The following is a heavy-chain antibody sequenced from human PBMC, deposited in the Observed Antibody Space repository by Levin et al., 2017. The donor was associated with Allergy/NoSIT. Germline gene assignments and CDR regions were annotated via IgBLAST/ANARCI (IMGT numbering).Heavy chain of an antibody. V-gene: IGHV4-30-2*01. D-gene: IGHD5-12*01. CDR1: GGSISSGGYS. CDR2: IYHSGST. CDR3: ARVGYSGYLFP. J-gene: IGHJ4*02. Sequence: SETLSLTCAVSGGSISSGGYSWSWIRQPPGKGLEWIGYIYHSGSTYYNPSLKSRVTISVDRSKNQFSLKLSSVTAADTAVYYCARVGYSGYLFPWGQGTLVTVSS.